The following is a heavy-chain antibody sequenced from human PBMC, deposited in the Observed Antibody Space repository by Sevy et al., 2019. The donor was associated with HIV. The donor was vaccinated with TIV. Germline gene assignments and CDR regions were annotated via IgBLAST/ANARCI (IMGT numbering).Heavy chain of an antibody. CDR3: ARGGDVNDRSARSDFDY. J-gene: IGHJ4*02. V-gene: IGHV3-33*01. Sequence: GGSLRLSCAASGFTFSNYGMHWVRQAPGKGLEWVAVIWNDGSNKYYADSVKGRFTISRDKSKNTLYLQMNSLRVEDTAVYFCARGGDVNDRSARSDFDYWGQGTLVTVSS. D-gene: IGHD3-22*01. CDR2: IWNDGSNK. CDR1: GFTFSNYG.